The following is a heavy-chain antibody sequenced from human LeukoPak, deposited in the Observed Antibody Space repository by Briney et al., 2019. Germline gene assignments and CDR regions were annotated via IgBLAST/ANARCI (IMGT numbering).Heavy chain of an antibody. V-gene: IGHV1-2*02. CDR3: ARDFWDYGDYPTNAFDI. J-gene: IGHJ3*02. CDR1: GYTFTGYY. D-gene: IGHD4-17*01. Sequence: ASVKVSCKASGYTFTGYYMHWVRQAPVQGLEWMGWINPNSGGTNYAQKFQGRVTMTRDTSISTAYMELSRLRSDDTAVYYCARDFWDYGDYPTNAFDIWGQGTMVTVSS. CDR2: INPNSGGT.